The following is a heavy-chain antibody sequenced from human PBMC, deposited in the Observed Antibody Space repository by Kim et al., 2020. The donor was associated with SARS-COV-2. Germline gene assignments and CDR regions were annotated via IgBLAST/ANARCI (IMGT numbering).Heavy chain of an antibody. Sequence: GGSLRLSCAASGFTFSSYWMNWVRQAPGKGLVWVSRINSDGSSTSYADSVKGRFTISRDNAKNTLYLQMNSLRAEDTAVYYCAQRGNGSGGYAMGYWGQGTLVTVTS. CDR2: INSDGSST. CDR1: GFTFSSYW. CDR3: AQRGNGSGGYAMGY. D-gene: IGHD3-10*01. V-gene: IGHV3-74*01. J-gene: IGHJ4*02.